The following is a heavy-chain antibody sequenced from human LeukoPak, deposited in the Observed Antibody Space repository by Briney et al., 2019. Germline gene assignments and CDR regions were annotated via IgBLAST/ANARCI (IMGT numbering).Heavy chain of an antibody. CDR3: ARDNTYYDLGVHAFDI. Sequence: SQTLSLTCTVSGGSISSGDYYWSWIRQPPGKGLEWIVYIYYSGSTYYNPSLKCRVTISVDASKNQFSLKLSSVTAADTAVYYCARDNTYYDLGVHAFDIWGQGTMVTVSS. CDR1: GGSISSGDYY. J-gene: IGHJ3*02. V-gene: IGHV4-30-4*01. D-gene: IGHD3-3*01. CDR2: IYYSGST.